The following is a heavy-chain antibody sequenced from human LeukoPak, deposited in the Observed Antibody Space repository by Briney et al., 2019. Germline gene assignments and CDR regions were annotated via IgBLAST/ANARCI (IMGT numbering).Heavy chain of an antibody. J-gene: IGHJ4*02. Sequence: ASVKVSCKASGCTFTSYGISWVRQAPGQGLEWMGWISAYNGNTNYARKLQGRVTMTTDTSTSTAYMELRSLRSDDTAVYYCAINLYYDFWSGPRPYFDYWGQGTLVTVSS. D-gene: IGHD3-3*01. V-gene: IGHV1-18*01. CDR1: GCTFTSYG. CDR2: ISAYNGNT. CDR3: AINLYYDFWSGPRPYFDY.